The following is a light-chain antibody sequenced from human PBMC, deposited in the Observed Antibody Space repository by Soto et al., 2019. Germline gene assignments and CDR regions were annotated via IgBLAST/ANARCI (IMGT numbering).Light chain of an antibody. V-gene: IGLV2-23*01. CDR2: EGS. J-gene: IGLJ1*01. CDR1: SSDVGSYNL. CDR3: CSYAGSSLYV. Sequence: HSELTQPAYVTRSPRQSIPISKTRTSSDVGSYNLVSWYQQHPGKAPKRMIYEGSKRPSGVSNRFSGSKSGNTASLTISGLQAEDEADYYCCSYAGSSLYVFGTGTKVTVL.